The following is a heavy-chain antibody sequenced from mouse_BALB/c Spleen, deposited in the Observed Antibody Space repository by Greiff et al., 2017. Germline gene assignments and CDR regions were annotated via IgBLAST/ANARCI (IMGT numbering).Heavy chain of an antibody. J-gene: IGHJ4*01. CDR2: INPSNGGT. D-gene: IGHD2-1*01. V-gene: IGHV1S81*02. Sequence: VQLQQSGAELVRPGVSVKLSCKASGYTFTSYYMYWVKQRPGQGLEWIGGINPSNGGTNFNEKFKSKATLTVDKSSSTAYMQLSSLTSEDSAVYYCTRKNGNYPGTAMDYWGQGTSVTVSS. CDR3: TRKNGNYPGTAMDY. CDR1: GYTFTSYY.